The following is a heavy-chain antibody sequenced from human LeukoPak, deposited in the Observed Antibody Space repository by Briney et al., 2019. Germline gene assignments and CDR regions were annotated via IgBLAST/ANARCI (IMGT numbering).Heavy chain of an antibody. V-gene: IGHV3-30*02. CDR1: GFIFSSFG. Sequence: GGSLRLSCAASGFIFSSFGIHWVRQAPGKGLEWVAFIRYDGSNKYYADSVKGRFTISRDNSKNTLYLQMNSLRAEDTAVYYCARDPLDSSGLMNWFDPWGQGTLVTVSS. J-gene: IGHJ5*02. CDR2: IRYDGSNK. CDR3: ARDPLDSSGLMNWFDP. D-gene: IGHD3-22*01.